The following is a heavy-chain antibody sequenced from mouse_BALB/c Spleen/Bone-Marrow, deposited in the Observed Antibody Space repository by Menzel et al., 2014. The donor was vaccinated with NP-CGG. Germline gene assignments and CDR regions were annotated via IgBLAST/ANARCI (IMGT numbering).Heavy chain of an antibody. CDR2: IWAGGST. J-gene: IGHJ3*01. CDR1: GFSLTSYG. V-gene: IGHV2-9*02. CDR3: AREATMITWFAY. Sequence: VNVVESGPGLVAPSQSLSIPCTVSGFSLTSYGVHWVRQPPGKGLEWLGVIWAGGSTNYNSALMSRLSISKDNSKSQVFLKMNSLQTDDTAMYYCAREATMITWFAYWGQGTLVTVSA. D-gene: IGHD2-4*01.